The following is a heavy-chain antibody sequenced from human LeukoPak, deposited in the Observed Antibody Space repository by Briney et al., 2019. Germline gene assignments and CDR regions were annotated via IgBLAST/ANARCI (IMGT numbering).Heavy chain of an antibody. Sequence: GGSLRLSRAASGFTFNNYWMSWVRQAPGKGLEWVANIKQDGSEKYYVDSVKGRFTISRDNAKNSLYLPMNSLRAEDTAVYYCARVSSKATVRGLITKKNYFYYYMDVWGKGTTVTISS. CDR3: ARVSSKATVRGLITKKNYFYYYMDV. CDR2: IKQDGSEK. D-gene: IGHD3-10*01. CDR1: GFTFNNYW. J-gene: IGHJ6*03. V-gene: IGHV3-7*01.